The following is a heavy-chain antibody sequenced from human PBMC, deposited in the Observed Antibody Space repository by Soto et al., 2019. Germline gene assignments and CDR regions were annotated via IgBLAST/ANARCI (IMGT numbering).Heavy chain of an antibody. Sequence: PSETLSLTCAVYVGSFSGYYWSWIRQPPGKGLEWIGEINHSGSTNYNPSLKSRVTISVDTSKNQFSLKLSSVTAADTAVYYCARGFGAGVWSGYYAGYYYYGMDVWGQGTTVTVSS. CDR2: INHSGST. V-gene: IGHV4-34*01. J-gene: IGHJ6*02. CDR3: ARGFGAGVWSGYYAGYYYYGMDV. D-gene: IGHD3-3*01. CDR1: VGSFSGYY.